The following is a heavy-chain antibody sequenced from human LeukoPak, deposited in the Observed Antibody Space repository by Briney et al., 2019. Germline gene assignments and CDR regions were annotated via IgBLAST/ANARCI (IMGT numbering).Heavy chain of an antibody. CDR1: GYTFTSYA. D-gene: IGHD6-13*01. V-gene: IGHV7-4-1*02. CDR2: NNTNTGNP. CDR3: ARLAAAGTVDY. J-gene: IGHJ4*02. Sequence: GASVKVSCKASGYTFTSYAMNWVRQAPGQGLEWMGWNNTNTGNPTYAQGFTGRFVFSLDTSVSTAYLQISSPKAEDTAVYYCARLAAAGTVDYWGQGTLVTVSS.